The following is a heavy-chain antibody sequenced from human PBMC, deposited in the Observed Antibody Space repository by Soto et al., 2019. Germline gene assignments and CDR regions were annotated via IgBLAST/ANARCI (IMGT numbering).Heavy chain of an antibody. CDR3: VRVVAIPGYPDN. Sequence: QVQLVQSGAEVRQPASSVKVSCKTSVGTFSSYAISCVRQAPGQGLEWMGGIVPIVDTSTYAQKFQGRVTITADESTSTAYMELSSLRSDDTAIYYCVRVVAIPGYPDNWGQGTLVTVSS. CDR2: IVPIVDTS. D-gene: IGHD5-12*01. V-gene: IGHV1-69*12. J-gene: IGHJ4*02. CDR1: VGTFSSYA.